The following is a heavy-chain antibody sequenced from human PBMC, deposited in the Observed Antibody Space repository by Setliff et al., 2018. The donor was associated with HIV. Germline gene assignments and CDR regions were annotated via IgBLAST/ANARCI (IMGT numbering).Heavy chain of an antibody. V-gene: IGHV4-39*07. J-gene: IGHJ4*02. Sequence: KPSETLSLTCTVSDDSFSTSDYWWAWVRQPPGKGLEWIGSIYHDGRTYYSPSLRSRVTMSIDRSKKQFSLNLSSVTAADTALYFCVREGAGSGSYYLDFWGQGILVTVSS. CDR3: VREGAGSGSYYLDF. CDR1: DDSFSTSDYW. CDR2: IYHDGRT. D-gene: IGHD3-10*01.